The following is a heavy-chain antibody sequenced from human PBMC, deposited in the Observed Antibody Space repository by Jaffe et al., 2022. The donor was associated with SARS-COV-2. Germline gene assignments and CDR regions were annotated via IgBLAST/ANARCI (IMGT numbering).Heavy chain of an antibody. CDR3: AKGDMVRGVIPTDAFDI. Sequence: EVQLVESGGGLVQPGRSLRLSCAASGFTFDDYAMHWVRQAPGKGLEWVSGISWNSGSIGYADSVKGRFTISRDNAKNSLYLQMNSLRAEDTALYYCAKGDMVRGVIPTDAFDIWGQGTMVTVSS. V-gene: IGHV3-9*01. CDR1: GFTFDDYA. D-gene: IGHD3-10*01. CDR2: ISWNSGSI. J-gene: IGHJ3*02.